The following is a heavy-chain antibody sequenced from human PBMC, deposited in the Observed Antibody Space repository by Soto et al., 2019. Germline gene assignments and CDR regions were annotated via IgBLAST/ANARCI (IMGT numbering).Heavy chain of an antibody. J-gene: IGHJ6*02. CDR3: ARGQRAQYYYYGMDV. CDR1: GFTFSSYW. CDR2: INSDGSST. Sequence: PGGSLRLSCAASGFTFSSYWMHWVRQAPGKGLVWVSRINSDGSSTSYADSVKGRFTISRDNAKNTLYLQMNSLRAEDTAVYYCARGQRAQYYYYGMDVWGQGTTVTVSS. V-gene: IGHV3-74*01. D-gene: IGHD6-25*01.